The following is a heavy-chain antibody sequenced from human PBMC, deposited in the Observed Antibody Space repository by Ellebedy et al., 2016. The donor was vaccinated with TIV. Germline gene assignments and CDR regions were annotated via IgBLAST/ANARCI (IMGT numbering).Heavy chain of an antibody. D-gene: IGHD1-26*01. V-gene: IGHV1-46*01. J-gene: IGHJ2*01. CDR3: ARVPHSGTPYWYFDF. CDR1: GYTFTSSY. Sequence: AASVKVSCKASGYTFTSSYVHWARQAPVRGLEWMGLINPSDGSTVYAQKFQGRITVTRDTSTGTVYMDLNRLRSEDTAVYYCARVPHSGTPYWYFDFWGRGTLVTVSS. CDR2: INPSDGST.